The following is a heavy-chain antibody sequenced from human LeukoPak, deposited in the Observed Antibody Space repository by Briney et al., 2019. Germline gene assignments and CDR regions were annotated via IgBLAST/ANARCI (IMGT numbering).Heavy chain of an antibody. V-gene: IGHV4-34*01. J-gene: IGHJ4*02. Sequence: PSETLSLTCAVYGGSFSGYYWSWIRQPPGKGLEWIGSIYYSGSTYNNPSLKSRVTISVDTSKNQFSLKLSSVTAADTAVYYCARRRLGWYSVDYWGQGTLVTVSS. CDR3: ARRRLGWYSVDY. D-gene: IGHD6-19*01. CDR2: IYYSGST. CDR1: GGSFSGYY.